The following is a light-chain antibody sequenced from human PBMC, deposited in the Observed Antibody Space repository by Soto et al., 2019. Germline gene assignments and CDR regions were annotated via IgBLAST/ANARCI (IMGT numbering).Light chain of an antibody. CDR1: QSVDTTF. V-gene: IGKV3-20*01. CDR2: GAS. J-gene: IGKJ1*01. CDR3: QQYMISVT. Sequence: PGQRATLSCRASQSVDTTFFAWYQKKPGQAPGLLSYGASKRATGIPDRFSGSGSGTDFTLIISRLEPEHFAVYYCQQYMISVTVAQGTKVQI.